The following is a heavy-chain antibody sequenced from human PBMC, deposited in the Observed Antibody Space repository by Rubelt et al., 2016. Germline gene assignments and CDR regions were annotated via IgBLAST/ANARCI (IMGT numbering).Heavy chain of an antibody. CDR1: GFAVSSNY. V-gene: IGHV3-66*01. Sequence: EVQLVESGGGLVQPGGSLRLSCAASGFAVSSNYMSWVRQAPGKGLEWVSAIQAGGSTYYADSVKGRFTISRDNSKSTVHLQMSGLRAEDTAVFFCARGFIATNFDYWGQGTLVTVSS. CDR3: ARGFIATNFDY. CDR2: IQAGGST. D-gene: IGHD6-13*01. J-gene: IGHJ4*02.